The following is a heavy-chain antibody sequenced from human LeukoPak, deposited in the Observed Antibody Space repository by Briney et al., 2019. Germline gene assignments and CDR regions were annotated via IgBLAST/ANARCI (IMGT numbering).Heavy chain of an antibody. CDR3: ARVQCSSTSCTIDY. CDR1: GGSISSYY. D-gene: IGHD2-2*01. J-gene: IGHJ4*02. CDR2: IYTSGST. V-gene: IGHV4-4*07. Sequence: ASETLSLTCTVSGGSISSYYWSWIRQPAGKGLEWIGRIYTSGSTNYNPSLKSRVTMSVDTSKNQFSLKLSSVTAADTAVYYCARVQCSSTSCTIDYWGQGTLVTVSS.